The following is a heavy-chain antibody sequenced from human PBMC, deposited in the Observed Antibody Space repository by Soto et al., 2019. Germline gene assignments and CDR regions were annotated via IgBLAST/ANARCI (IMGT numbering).Heavy chain of an antibody. CDR3: ARGQWIQLWISRRDYYYYGMDV. V-gene: IGHV4-39*01. CDR2: IYYSGST. J-gene: IGHJ6*02. D-gene: IGHD5-18*01. Sequence: SETLSLTCTVSGGSISSSSYYWGWIRQPPGKGLEWIGSIYYSGSTYYNPSLKSRVTISVDTSKNQFSLKLSSVTAADTAVYYCARGQWIQLWISRRDYYYYGMDVWGQGTTVTVSS. CDR1: GGSISSSSYY.